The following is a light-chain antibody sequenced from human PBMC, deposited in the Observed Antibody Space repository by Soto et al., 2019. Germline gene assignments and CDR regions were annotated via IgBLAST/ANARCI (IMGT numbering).Light chain of an antibody. V-gene: IGLV2-11*01. J-gene: IGLJ2*01. Sequence: QSALTQPRSVSGSPGQSVTISCTGTSSDVGGYNYVSWYQQHPGKAPKLMIDDVSKRPSGVRDRFSGSKSGNTASLTISGLHAEDEADYYCCSYAGSVVFGGGTKLTVL. CDR1: SSDVGGYNY. CDR3: CSYAGSVV. CDR2: DVS.